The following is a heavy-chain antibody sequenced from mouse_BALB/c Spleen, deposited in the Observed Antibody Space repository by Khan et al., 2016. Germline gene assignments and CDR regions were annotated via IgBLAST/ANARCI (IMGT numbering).Heavy chain of an antibody. CDR3: ARSYRYYFDY. D-gene: IGHD2-14*01. CDR1: GYTFTDYS. CDR2: INTETGEP. J-gene: IGHJ2*01. Sequence: QNQLVQSGPELKKPGETVKISCKASGYTFTDYSMHWVKQAPGKGLKWMGWINTETGEPTYVDDFKGRFAFSLETSASTAYLQINNLKNEDTATYFCARSYRYYFDYWGQGTTLTVSS. V-gene: IGHV9-2-1*01.